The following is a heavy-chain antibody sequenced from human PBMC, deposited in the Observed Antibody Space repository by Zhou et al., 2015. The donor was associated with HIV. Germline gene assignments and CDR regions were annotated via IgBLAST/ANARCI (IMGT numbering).Heavy chain of an antibody. CDR2: IIPIFGTA. D-gene: IGHD2-15*01. J-gene: IGHJ6*03. Sequence: QVQLVQSGAEVKKPGSSVKVSCKASGGTFSSYAISWVRQAPGQGLEWMGGIIPIFGTANYAQKFQGRVTITADESTSTAYMELSSLRSEDTAVYYCARVVVAATGLYYYYMDVWGKGTTVTVSS. V-gene: IGHV1-69*01. CDR1: GGTFSSYA. CDR3: ARVVVAATGLYYYYMDV.